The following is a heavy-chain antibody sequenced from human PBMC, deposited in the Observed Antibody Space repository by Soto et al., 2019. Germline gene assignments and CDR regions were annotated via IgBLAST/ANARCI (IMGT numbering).Heavy chain of an antibody. CDR3: ARVPYCSSTSCYTRNYYYYGMDV. J-gene: IGHJ6*02. V-gene: IGHV1-18*04. D-gene: IGHD2-2*02. Sequence: ASVKVSCKASGYTCTSYGISWVRQAPGQGLEWMGWISAYNGNTNYAQKLQGRVTMTTDTSTSTAYMELRSLRSDDTAVYYCARVPYCSSTSCYTRNYYYYGMDVWGQGTTVTVSS. CDR1: GYTCTSYG. CDR2: ISAYNGNT.